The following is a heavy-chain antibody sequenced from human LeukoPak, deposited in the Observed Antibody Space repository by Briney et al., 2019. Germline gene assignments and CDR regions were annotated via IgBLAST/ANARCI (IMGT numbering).Heavy chain of an antibody. D-gene: IGHD6-6*01. V-gene: IGHV3-30*04. CDR3: ARPYSSSYGFDY. J-gene: IGHJ4*02. CDR2: ISYDGTYK. CDR1: GFTFSRYA. Sequence: GGSLRLSCEASGFTFSRYAMHWVRQAPGKGLECVAVISYDGTYKYYTDSVNDRFTISRDNSKNTLYLQMNSLRAEDTAVYYCARPYSSSYGFDYWGQGTLVTVSS.